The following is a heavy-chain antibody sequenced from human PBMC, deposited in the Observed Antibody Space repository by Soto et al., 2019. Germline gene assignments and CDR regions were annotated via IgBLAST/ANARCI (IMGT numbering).Heavy chain of an antibody. V-gene: IGHV3-21*01. J-gene: IGHJ5*02. CDR1: GFTFSSYS. CDR3: ARDHFPYYDFWSWFDP. Sequence: GGSLRLSCAASGFTFSSYSMNWVRQAPGKGLEWVSSISSSSSYIYYADSVKGRFTISRDNAKNSLYLQMNSLRAEDTAVYYCARDHFPYYDFWSWFDPWGQGTLVTVSS. D-gene: IGHD3-3*01. CDR2: ISSSSSYI.